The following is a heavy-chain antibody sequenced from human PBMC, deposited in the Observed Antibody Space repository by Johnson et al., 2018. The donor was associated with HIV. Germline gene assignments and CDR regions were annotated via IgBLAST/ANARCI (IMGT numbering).Heavy chain of an antibody. CDR1: GFTFSSYG. CDR2: IWYDDSNE. D-gene: IGHD1-26*01. CDR3: ATSGSHFAFDI. Sequence: HVQLVESGGGLLKPGGSLRLSCAASGFTFSSYGMHWVRQAPGKGLEWVAFIWYDDSNEYYGESVKGRFTISRDNSKNTLYLQMSSLRAEDTAVYYCATSGSHFAFDIWGQGTMFTVSS. J-gene: IGHJ3*02. V-gene: IGHV3-30*02.